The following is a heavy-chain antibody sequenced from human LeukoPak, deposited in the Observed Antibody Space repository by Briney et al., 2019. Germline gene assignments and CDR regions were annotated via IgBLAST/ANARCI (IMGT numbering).Heavy chain of an antibody. CDR1: GFTFSSYA. Sequence: GGSLRLSCAASGFTFSSYAMRWVRLAPGKGLSWVSSIRGSGSRTHYADSVKGRFTISRDNSKNTLYLQMNSLKAEDTAVYYCAKKSDPDDYDLDFWGQGTLVTVSS. CDR2: IRGSGSRT. V-gene: IGHV3-23*01. J-gene: IGHJ4*02. CDR3: AKKSDPDDYDLDF. D-gene: IGHD4-17*01.